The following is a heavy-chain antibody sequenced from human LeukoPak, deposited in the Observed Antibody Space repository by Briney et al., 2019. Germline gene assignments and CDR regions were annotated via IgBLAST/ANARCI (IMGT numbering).Heavy chain of an antibody. CDR2: ISAYNGNT. J-gene: IGHJ4*02. D-gene: IGHD1-26*01. Sequence: ASVKVSCKASGYTFTSYGISWVRQAPGQGLEWMGWISAYNGNTNYAQKIQGRVTMTTDTSTSTAYMELRSLRSDDTAVYYYARDLGIEGATGGDYWGQGTLVTVSS. CDR1: GYTFTSYG. V-gene: IGHV1-18*01. CDR3: ARDLGIEGATGGDY.